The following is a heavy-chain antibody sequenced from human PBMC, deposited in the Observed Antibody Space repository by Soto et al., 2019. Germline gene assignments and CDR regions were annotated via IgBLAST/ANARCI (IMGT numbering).Heavy chain of an antibody. CDR3: ATSVNSAMAFDY. V-gene: IGHV1-46*01. CDR2: INPNGGST. CDR1: GYTLTHYH. Sequence: SVKVSCKSSGYTLTHYHMHWFRQAPGQGLEWMGLINPNGGSTTYAQRFRAGFTMTRDTSTSTVYMELSSLRSEDSAVYYCATSVNSAMAFDYWGQGTLVTVSS. D-gene: IGHD5-18*01. J-gene: IGHJ4*02.